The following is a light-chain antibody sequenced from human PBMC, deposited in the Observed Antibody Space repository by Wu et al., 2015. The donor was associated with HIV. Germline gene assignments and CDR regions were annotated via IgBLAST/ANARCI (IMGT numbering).Light chain of an antibody. J-gene: IGKJ4*01. CDR1: QSVSNY. Sequence: EVVLTQSPATLSLSPGERALSCRASQSVSNYLAWYQRKPGQAPRLLIYDASTRASGVPARFSGSGSATDFTLTISSLEPEDFALYYCQQRSNWPLTFGGGPRWRS. CDR3: QQRSNWPLT. V-gene: IGKV3-11*01. CDR2: DAS.